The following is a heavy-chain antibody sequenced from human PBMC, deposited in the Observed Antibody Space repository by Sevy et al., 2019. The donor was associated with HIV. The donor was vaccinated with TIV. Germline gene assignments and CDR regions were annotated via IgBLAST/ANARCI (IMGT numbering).Heavy chain of an antibody. Sequence: ASVEVSCKVSGYTLTELSMHWVRQAPGKGLEWMGGFDPEDGETIYAQKFQGRVTMTEDTSTDTAYMELSSLRSEDTAVYYCATPFLMGNRYYYYGMDVWGQGTTVTVSS. V-gene: IGHV1-24*01. CDR2: FDPEDGET. D-gene: IGHD3-3*02. CDR3: ATPFLMGNRYYYYGMDV. CDR1: GYTLTELS. J-gene: IGHJ6*02.